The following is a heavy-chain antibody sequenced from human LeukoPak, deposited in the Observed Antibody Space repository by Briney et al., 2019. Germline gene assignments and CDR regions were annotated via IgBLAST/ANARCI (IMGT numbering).Heavy chain of an antibody. V-gene: IGHV1-18*01. CDR3: ARHPSIAARPVYWFDP. CDR1: GYTFTSYG. CDR2: ISAYNGNT. J-gene: IGHJ5*02. D-gene: IGHD6-6*01. Sequence: GASVKVSCKASGYTFTSYGISWVRQAPGQGLEWMGWISAYNGNTNYAQKLQGRVTMTTDTSTSTAYMELRSLRSDDTAVYYCARHPSIAARPVYWFDPWGQGTLVTVSS.